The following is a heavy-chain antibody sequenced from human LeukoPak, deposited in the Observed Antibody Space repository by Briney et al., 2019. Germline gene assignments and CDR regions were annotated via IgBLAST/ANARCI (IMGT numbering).Heavy chain of an antibody. CDR2: ISGSGTST. CDR1: GFTFSTYA. D-gene: IGHD3-10*01. Sequence: GGSLRLSCAASGFTFSTYAMGCVRQAPGKVLEWASFISGSGTSTYYADSVKGRFTISRDNSKNTLSLQMNSLRVEDTAVYYCAKDLYYGSGSKFDDWGQGTLVTVSS. V-gene: IGHV3-23*01. CDR3: AKDLYYGSGSKFDD. J-gene: IGHJ4*02.